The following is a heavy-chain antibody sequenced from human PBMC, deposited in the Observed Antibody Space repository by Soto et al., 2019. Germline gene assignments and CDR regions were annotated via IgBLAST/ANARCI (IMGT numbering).Heavy chain of an antibody. Sequence: QVQLVESGGGVVQPGRSLRLSCAASGFTFSSYGMPWVRQAPGKGLEWVAVISYDGSNKYYADSVKGRFTISRDNSKNTLYLQMNSLRAEDTAVYYCSASQHYWVQGTLVTVSS. D-gene: IGHD2-2*01. CDR3: SASQHY. V-gene: IGHV3-30*03. J-gene: IGHJ4*02. CDR2: ISYDGSNK. CDR1: GFTFSSYG.